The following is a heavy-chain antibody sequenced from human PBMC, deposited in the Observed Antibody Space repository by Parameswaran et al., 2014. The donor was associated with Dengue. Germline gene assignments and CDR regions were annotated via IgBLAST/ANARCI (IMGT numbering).Heavy chain of an antibody. V-gene: IGHV5-51*01. CDR2: IYPGDSET. CDR3: ARHGLEGCSGGRCFTSFYYYGMDV. Sequence: VRQMPGKGLELMGIIYPGDSETRYSPSFQGQATISVDKSLNTAYLQWISLKASDTAIYYCARHGLEGCSGGRCFTSFYYYGMDVRGQGTMVTVSS. J-gene: IGHJ6*02. D-gene: IGHD2-15*01.